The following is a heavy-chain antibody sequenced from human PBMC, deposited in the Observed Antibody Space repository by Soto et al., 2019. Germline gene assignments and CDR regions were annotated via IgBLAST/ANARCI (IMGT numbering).Heavy chain of an antibody. CDR2: IFYSGNT. CDR1: GGSISSGAYY. Sequence: ETLSLTCTVSGGSISSGAYYWGWLRQSPGKGLEWIGSIFYSGNTYYNPSLRSRVTNSVDTSKNQLSLRSDDTAVYYCARENSYFDYWGQGTLVTVSS. J-gene: IGHJ4*02. CDR3: ARENSYFDY. V-gene: IGHV4-39*07.